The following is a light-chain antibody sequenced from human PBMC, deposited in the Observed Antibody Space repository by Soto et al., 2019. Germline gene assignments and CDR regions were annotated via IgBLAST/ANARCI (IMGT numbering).Light chain of an antibody. CDR2: GAS. CDR1: RSLARNY. V-gene: IGKV3-20*01. J-gene: IGKJ2*01. Sequence: DIVLTQSRGTLSLSPGESATLSCRASRSLARNYLAWYQQKPGQAPRLLFYGASTRATGVPDRFSGSGSGTDFVLTISRLEPEDFAIYYCQQYGSSIMYTFGQGTKLEI. CDR3: QQYGSSIMYT.